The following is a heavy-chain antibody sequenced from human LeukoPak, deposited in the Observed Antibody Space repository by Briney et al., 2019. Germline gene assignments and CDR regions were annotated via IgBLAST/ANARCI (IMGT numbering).Heavy chain of an antibody. Sequence: GGSLRLSCAASGFTFSTYWMSWVRQAPGKGLEWVANIKQDGSEKYYVDSVKGRFTISRDNAKNSLYLQMNSLRAEDTAVYYCARGRTAPRKNDAFDIWGQGTMVTVSS. CDR1: GFTFSTYW. V-gene: IGHV3-7*01. CDR2: IKQDGSEK. D-gene: IGHD5-18*01. J-gene: IGHJ3*02. CDR3: ARGRTAPRKNDAFDI.